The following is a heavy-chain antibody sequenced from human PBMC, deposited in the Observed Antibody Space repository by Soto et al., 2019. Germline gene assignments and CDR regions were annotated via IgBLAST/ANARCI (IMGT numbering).Heavy chain of an antibody. J-gene: IGHJ5*02. CDR3: ARDPPPWDSVFLSGYS. CDR1: GFIVSSNS. Sequence: GGSLRLSCAASGFIVSSNSMSWVRQPPGKGLECVSVISSDGSTYYADSVKGRFTVSRDNAKNTLFLQMNRLRDEDTAVYYCARDPPPWDSVFLSGYSWGPGTLVTVSS. D-gene: IGHD3-3*01. CDR2: ISSDGST. V-gene: IGHV3-53*01.